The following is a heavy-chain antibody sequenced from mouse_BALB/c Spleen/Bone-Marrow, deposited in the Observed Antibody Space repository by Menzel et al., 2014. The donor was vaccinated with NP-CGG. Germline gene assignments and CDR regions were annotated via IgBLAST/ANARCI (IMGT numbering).Heavy chain of an antibody. V-gene: IGHV1-4*01. J-gene: IGHJ2*01. CDR3: ARGGAVRRRGVDS. CDR1: GYTFTSYT. CDR2: INPSSGYT. Sequence: QVQLKESGAELARPGASVKMSCKASGYTFTSYTMHWVKQRPGQGLEWIGYINPSSGYTNYNQKFKDKATLTADKSSSTAYLQLSRLTSEDSAVYYCARGGAVRRRGVDSWGQGPTLTVSS. D-gene: IGHD1-2*01.